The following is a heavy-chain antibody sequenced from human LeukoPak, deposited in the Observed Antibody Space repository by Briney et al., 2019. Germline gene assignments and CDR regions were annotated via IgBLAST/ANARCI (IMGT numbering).Heavy chain of an antibody. Sequence: PGKSLRLSCAASGFTFSNYAMTWVRQAPGKGLEWVSVIYSGGSTYYADSVKGRFTISRDNSKNTLYLQMNSLRAEDTAVYYCAKHHWNYEYYFDYWGQGTLVTVSS. CDR2: IYSGGST. CDR1: GFTFSNYA. V-gene: IGHV3-23*03. CDR3: AKHHWNYEYYFDY. D-gene: IGHD1-7*01. J-gene: IGHJ4*02.